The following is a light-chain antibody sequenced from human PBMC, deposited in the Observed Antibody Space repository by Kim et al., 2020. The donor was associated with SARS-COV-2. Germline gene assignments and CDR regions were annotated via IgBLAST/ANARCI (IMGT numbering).Light chain of an antibody. J-gene: IGKJ1*01. V-gene: IGKV3-15*01. CDR3: QQYNNWPQT. CDR1: QSVSSN. CDR2: GAS. Sequence: GSPGERATLSCRASQSVSSNLAWYQQKPGQAPRLLIYGASTRATGIPVRFSGSGSGAEFALTISSLQSEDFAVYYCQQYNNWPQTFGQGTKVDIK.